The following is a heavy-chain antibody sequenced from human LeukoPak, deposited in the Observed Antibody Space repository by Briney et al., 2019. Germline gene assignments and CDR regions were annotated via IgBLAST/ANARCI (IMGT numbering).Heavy chain of an antibody. V-gene: IGHV3-74*01. J-gene: IGHJ4*02. D-gene: IGHD5-12*01. Sequence: GGSLRLSCAASGFTFSSYWMHWVREAPRKGLMWVSRINSDGSSTSYADSVKGRFTISRDNAKNTLYLQMNSLRAEDTAVFYCARVGQAGYVGYPLDYRGQGTLVTVSS. CDR2: INSDGSST. CDR1: GFTFSSYW. CDR3: ARVGQAGYVGYPLDY.